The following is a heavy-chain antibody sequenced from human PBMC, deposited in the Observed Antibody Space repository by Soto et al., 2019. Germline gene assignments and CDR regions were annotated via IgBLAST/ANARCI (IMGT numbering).Heavy chain of an antibody. D-gene: IGHD3-10*02. CDR3: ARLCGGYNVNHDDEFDI. J-gene: IGHJ3*02. V-gene: IGHV3-30-3*01. CDR1: GFSFSRFA. CDR2: ITYDGSNQ. Sequence: QVQLVESGGGVVQPGRTLRLSCAGSGFSFSRFAIHWVRQAPGKGLEWVAVITYDGSNQYYADSVKSLFTVSRDNSKSTVYLQMNSLRSEDTAGYYCARLCGGYNVNHDDEFDIWGRGTMVPVSS.